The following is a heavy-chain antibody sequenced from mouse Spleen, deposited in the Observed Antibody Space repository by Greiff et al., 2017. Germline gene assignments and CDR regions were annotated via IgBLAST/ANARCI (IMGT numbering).Heavy chain of an antibody. Sequence: VMLVESGPGLVQPSQSLSITCTVSGFSLTSYGVHWVRQSPGKGLEWLGVIWSGGSTDYNAAFISRLSISKDNSKSQVFFKMNSLQANDTAIYYCARIYDDAMDYWGQGTSVTVSS. CDR1: GFSLTSYG. J-gene: IGHJ4*01. CDR2: IWSGGST. CDR3: ARIYDDAMDY. D-gene: IGHD2-12*01. V-gene: IGHV2-2*02.